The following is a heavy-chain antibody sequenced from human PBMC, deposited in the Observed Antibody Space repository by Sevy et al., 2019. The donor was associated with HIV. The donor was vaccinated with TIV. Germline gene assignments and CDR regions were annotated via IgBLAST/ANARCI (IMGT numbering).Heavy chain of an antibody. J-gene: IGHJ6*02. Sequence: GGSLRLSCADSGLTLSSYAMNWVRQAPGKGLEWVSAISGRGGSTYYADSVEGRFTISRDNSKNTLYLQRNSLRAEDTAVYYCAKAPPGHCSSGSCPRAYYYYGMDVWGQRTTVTVSS. D-gene: IGHD2-15*01. CDR1: GLTLSSYA. CDR3: AKAPPGHCSSGSCPRAYYYYGMDV. V-gene: IGHV3-23*01. CDR2: ISGRGGST.